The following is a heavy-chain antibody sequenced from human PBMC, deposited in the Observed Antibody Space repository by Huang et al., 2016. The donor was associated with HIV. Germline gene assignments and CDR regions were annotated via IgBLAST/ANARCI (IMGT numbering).Heavy chain of an antibody. V-gene: IGHV4-59*01. D-gene: IGHD6-13*01. Sequence: QVQLQESGPGLVKPSETLSLPCTVSGGSISSYYWSWIRQPPGKGLEWIGYIHYSGSTNYNPALKRRVTTSVDTSKNQFVLKLSSVTAADTAVYYCARGGPYSRDYYYYGMDVWGQGTTVTVSS. CDR1: GGSISSYY. J-gene: IGHJ6*02. CDR2: IHYSGST. CDR3: ARGGPYSRDYYYYGMDV.